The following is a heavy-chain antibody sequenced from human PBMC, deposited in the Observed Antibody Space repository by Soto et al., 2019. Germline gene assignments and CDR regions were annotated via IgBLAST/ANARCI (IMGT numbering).Heavy chain of an antibody. CDR1: GGTFSSFA. CDR2: IIPIFGQA. Sequence: SVKVSCKASGGTFSSFAISWVRQAPGQGLEWMGGIIPIFGQANYAQKFQGRVTITAGEATSTAYMELSSLRSEDTAVYYCARVESAYYDSSGHYWFDPWGQGTLVTVSS. V-gene: IGHV1-69*13. J-gene: IGHJ5*02. D-gene: IGHD3-22*01. CDR3: ARVESAYYDSSGHYWFDP.